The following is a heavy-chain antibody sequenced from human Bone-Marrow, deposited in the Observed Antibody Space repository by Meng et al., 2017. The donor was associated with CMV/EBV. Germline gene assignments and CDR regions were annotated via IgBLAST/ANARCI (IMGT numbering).Heavy chain of an antibody. CDR1: GDSISRNLW. D-gene: IGHD2-8*02. J-gene: IGHJ4*02. CDR2: ISYSGDT. CDR3: ARSPGFWSLDY. V-gene: IGHV4-4*02. Sequence: SETLSLTCAVSGDSISRNLWWSWVRQPPGKGLEWIGEISYSGDTKYNPSLQSQATISSDTTNNRFSLRLNSVTAADTGVYFCARSPGFWSLDYWGRGTLVTVSS.